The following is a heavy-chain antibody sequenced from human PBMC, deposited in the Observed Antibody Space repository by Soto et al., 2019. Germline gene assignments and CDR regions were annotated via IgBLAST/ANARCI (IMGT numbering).Heavy chain of an antibody. D-gene: IGHD2-15*01. Sequence: PSQTLSLTCAISGDSVSSNSAPWNWIRQSPTRGLEWLGRTYYRSKWYNDYAVSVKSRITINPDTSKNQYSLQLNSVTPEDTAVYYCARGPYCSGGSCYHLPYGTWFDPWGQGTLVTASS. CDR1: GDSVSSNSAP. CDR2: TYYRSKWYN. V-gene: IGHV6-1*01. J-gene: IGHJ5*02. CDR3: ARGPYCSGGSCYHLPYGTWFDP.